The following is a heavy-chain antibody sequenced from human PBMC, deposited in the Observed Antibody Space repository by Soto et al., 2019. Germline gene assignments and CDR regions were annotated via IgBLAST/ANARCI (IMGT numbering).Heavy chain of an antibody. V-gene: IGHV1-8*01. CDR2: MNPNSGNT. D-gene: IGHD3-3*01. CDR1: GYTFTSYD. CDR3: ARGSNQLYDVWSGYQFDP. J-gene: IGHJ5*02. Sequence: QVQLVQSGAEVKKPGASVKVSCKASGYTFTSYDINWVRQATGQGREWMGWMNPNSGNTGYAQKFQGRVTMTRNTYISTAYMELSSLRSEDTAVYYCARGSNQLYDVWSGYQFDPWGQGTLVTVSS.